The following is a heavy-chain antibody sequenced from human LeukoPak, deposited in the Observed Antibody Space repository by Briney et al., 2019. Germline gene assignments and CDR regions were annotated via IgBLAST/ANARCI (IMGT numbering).Heavy chain of an antibody. V-gene: IGHV4-39*07. Sequence: SETLSLTCTASGGSISSSSYYWGWIRQPPGKGLEWIGSIYYSGSTYYNPSLKSRVTISVDTSKNQFSLKLSSVTAADTAVYYCARGRIAAAGTSSFDYWGQGTLVTVSS. CDR1: GGSISSSSYY. J-gene: IGHJ4*02. CDR2: IYYSGST. CDR3: ARGRIAAAGTSSFDY. D-gene: IGHD6-13*01.